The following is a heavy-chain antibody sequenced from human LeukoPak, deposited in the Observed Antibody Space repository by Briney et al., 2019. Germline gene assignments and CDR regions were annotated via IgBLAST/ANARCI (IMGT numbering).Heavy chain of an antibody. J-gene: IGHJ4*02. CDR2: IYDTGST. CDR3: ARDSAWSYFDY. Sequence: SETLSLTCTVSGDSICRYQWTWIRQPPGKGLEWIGYIYDTGSTNHNPSLKSRVAISVDTSKNQFSLKLSSVTAADTAVYYCARDSAWSYFDYWGQGTLVTVSS. V-gene: IGHV4-59*01. CDR1: GDSICRYQ. D-gene: IGHD6-19*01.